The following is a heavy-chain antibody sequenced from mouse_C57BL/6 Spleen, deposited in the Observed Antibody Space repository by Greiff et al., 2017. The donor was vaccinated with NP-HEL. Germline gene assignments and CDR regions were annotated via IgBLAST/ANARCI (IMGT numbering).Heavy chain of an antibody. CDR1: GFSLTSYG. V-gene: IGHV2-5*01. CDR3: ANEGADWYFDV. Sequence: VQVVESGPGLVQPSQSLSITCTVSGFSLTSYGVHWVRQSPGKGLEWLGVIWRGGSTDYNAAFMSRLSITKDNSKSQVFFKMNSLQADDTAIYYCANEGADWYFDVWGTGTTVTVSS. CDR2: IWRGGST. J-gene: IGHJ1*03. D-gene: IGHD3-3*01.